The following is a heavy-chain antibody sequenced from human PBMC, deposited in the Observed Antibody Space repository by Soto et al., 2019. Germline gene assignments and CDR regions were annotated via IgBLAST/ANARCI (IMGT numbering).Heavy chain of an antibody. CDR1: GFTFSDYT. V-gene: IGHV3-48*02. CDR3: ARDLNWAFDS. Sequence: GSLRLSCAASGFTFSDYTMNWVRQTPGKGLEWISYISKSSGTKSYADSVTGRFTISRDNARNSLYLQLNSLRDEDTSIYYCARDLNWAFDSSGQGTLVTVSS. J-gene: IGHJ4*02. CDR2: ISKSSGTK. D-gene: IGHD3-16*01.